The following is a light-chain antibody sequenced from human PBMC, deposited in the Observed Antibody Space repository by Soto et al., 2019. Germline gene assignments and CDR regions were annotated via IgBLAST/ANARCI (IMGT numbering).Light chain of an antibody. J-gene: IGKJ1*01. CDR3: QQCNNWPPT. Sequence: EMVMTQSPATLSVSPGERATLSCRASLSLSRNLAWYQQKPGQAPRLLIYGASTRATGIPARFSGSGSGTEFTLTISSLQSEDFAVYYCQQCNNWPPTFGQGTKVDI. V-gene: IGKV3-15*01. CDR1: LSLSRN. CDR2: GAS.